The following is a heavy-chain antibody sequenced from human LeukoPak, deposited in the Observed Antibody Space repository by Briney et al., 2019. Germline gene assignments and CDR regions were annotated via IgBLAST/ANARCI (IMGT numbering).Heavy chain of an antibody. Sequence: SVKVSCKASGGTFSSYAISWVRQAPGQGLEWMGVIIPMFGTANYAQKFQGRVTMTEDTSTDTAYMELSSLRSEDTAVYYCATGGITMVRGVIITSNNWFDPWGQGTLVTVSS. CDR2: IIPMFGTA. CDR3: ATGGITMVRGVIITSNNWFDP. D-gene: IGHD3-10*01. V-gene: IGHV1-69*06. CDR1: GGTFSSYA. J-gene: IGHJ5*02.